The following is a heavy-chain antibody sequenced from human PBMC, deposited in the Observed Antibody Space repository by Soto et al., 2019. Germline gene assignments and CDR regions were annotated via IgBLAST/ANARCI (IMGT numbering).Heavy chain of an antibody. CDR1: GGSISSSSYY. D-gene: IGHD6-13*01. V-gene: IGHV4-39*01. CDR2: IYYSGST. J-gene: IGHJ6*02. Sequence: SETLSLTCTVSGGSISSSSYYWGWIRQPPGKGLEWIGSIYYSGSTYYNPSLKSRVTISVDTSKNQFSLKLSSVTAADTAVYYCARVVAAAAGKDYYYGMDVWGQGTTVTVSS. CDR3: ARVVAAAAGKDYYYGMDV.